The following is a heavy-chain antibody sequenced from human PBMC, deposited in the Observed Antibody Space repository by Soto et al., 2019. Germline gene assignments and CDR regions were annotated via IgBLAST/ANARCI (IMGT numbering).Heavy chain of an antibody. V-gene: IGHV4-61*08. CDR2: IYYNGSS. CDR3: ARWRADYGDQTWFDP. D-gene: IGHD4-17*01. Sequence: VQLQESGPGLVKPSETLSLTCTVSGGSVSSGAYYWSWIRQPPGKGLEWIGLIYYNGSSYYSPSLKSRVTISVDTAKNQFSLKLNSVSAADTAVYYCARWRADYGDQTWFDPWGQGILVIVSS. CDR1: GGSVSSGAYY. J-gene: IGHJ5*02.